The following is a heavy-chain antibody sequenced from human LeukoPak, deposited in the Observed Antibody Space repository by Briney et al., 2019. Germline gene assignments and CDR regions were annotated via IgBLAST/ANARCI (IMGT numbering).Heavy chain of an antibody. V-gene: IGHV1-18*01. Sequence: ASVKVSCKASGYTFTSYGISWVRQAPGQGLEWMGWISAYNGNTNYAQKLQGRVTMTRDTSTSTVYLELSSLRSEDTAVYYCATSHCSGGSCYLDYWGQGTLVTVSS. J-gene: IGHJ4*02. CDR3: ATSHCSGGSCYLDY. CDR1: GYTFTSYG. CDR2: ISAYNGNT. D-gene: IGHD2-15*01.